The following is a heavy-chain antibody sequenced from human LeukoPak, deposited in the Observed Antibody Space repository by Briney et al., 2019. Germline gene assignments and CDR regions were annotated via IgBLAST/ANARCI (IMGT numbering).Heavy chain of an antibody. D-gene: IGHD3-22*01. CDR3: ARDGRYDSSGYSFDY. Sequence: ASVNGSCKASGYTFTSYFLHWVRQAPGQGLQWMGIINPGGGSTSYAQKFQGRVTMTMDTSTSTVYMELSSLRSEDTAVYYCARDGRYDSSGYSFDYWGQGTLVTVSS. CDR2: INPGGGST. V-gene: IGHV1-46*01. J-gene: IGHJ4*02. CDR1: GYTFTSYF.